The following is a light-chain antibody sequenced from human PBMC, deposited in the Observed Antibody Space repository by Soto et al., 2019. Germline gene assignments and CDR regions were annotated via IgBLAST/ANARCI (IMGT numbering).Light chain of an antibody. V-gene: IGKV1-27*01. CDR2: AAS. CDR1: QGISNY. J-gene: IGKJ3*01. CDR3: QKYNSAPLFT. Sequence: DIQMTQSPSSLSASVGDRVTITCRASQGISNYLAWYQQKPGQVPKLLIYAASTLQSGVPSRFSGSGSGTDFSLTISSLLPEDVATYYCQKYNSAPLFTFGPGTKVDIK.